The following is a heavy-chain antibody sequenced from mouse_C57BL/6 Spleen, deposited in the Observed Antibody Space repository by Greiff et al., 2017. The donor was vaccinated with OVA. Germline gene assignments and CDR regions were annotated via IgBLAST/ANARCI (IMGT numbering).Heavy chain of an antibody. CDR2: IRLKSDNYAT. CDR3: TPYGTDY. CDR1: GFTFSNYW. J-gene: IGHJ2*01. Sequence: EVQVVESGGGLVQPGGSMKLSCVASGFTFSNYWMNWVRQSPEKGLEWVAQIRLKSDNYATHYAESVKGRFTISRDDSKSSVYLQMNNLRAEDTGIYYCTPYGTDYWGQGTTLTVSS. D-gene: IGHD1-1*01. V-gene: IGHV6-3*01.